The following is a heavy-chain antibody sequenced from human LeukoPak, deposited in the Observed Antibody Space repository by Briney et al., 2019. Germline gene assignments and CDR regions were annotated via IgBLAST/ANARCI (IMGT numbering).Heavy chain of an antibody. Sequence: SGTLSLTCAVSGGSISSSNWWSWVRQPPGKGLDWIGEIYHSGSTNYNPSLKSRVTISVDKSKNQFSLKLSSVTAADTAVYYCARIYCSSTSCYNHWFDPWGQGTLVTVSS. CDR3: ARIYCSSTSCYNHWFDP. J-gene: IGHJ5*02. CDR1: GGSISSSNW. V-gene: IGHV4-4*02. CDR2: IYHSGST. D-gene: IGHD2-2*02.